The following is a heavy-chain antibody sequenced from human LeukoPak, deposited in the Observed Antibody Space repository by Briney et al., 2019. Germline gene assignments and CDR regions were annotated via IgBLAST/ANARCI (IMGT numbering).Heavy chain of an antibody. CDR3: ARFGDCSDGLCFYYLDP. Sequence: PSETLSLTCAAYGGSFNNSYWTWIRQSPGKGLEWIGEINHNGTTRYNKPLKSRVTISIDTSKNQFSLKLYAVTAADTAVYYCARFGDCSDGLCFYYLDPWGQGTLVTVSS. J-gene: IGHJ5*02. CDR2: INHNGTT. CDR1: GGSFNNSY. D-gene: IGHD2-15*01. V-gene: IGHV4-34*01.